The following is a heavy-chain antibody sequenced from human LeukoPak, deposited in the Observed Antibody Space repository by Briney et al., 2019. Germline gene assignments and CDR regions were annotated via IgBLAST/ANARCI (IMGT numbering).Heavy chain of an antibody. CDR3: ARQIVLMVYAIRYFDY. CDR1: GGSISSSSYY. Sequence: SETLSLTCTVSGGSISSSSYYWGWIRQPPGKGLEWIGCIYYSGSTYYNPSLKSRVTISVDTSKNQFSLKLSSVTAADTAVYYCARQIVLMVYAIRYFDYWGQGTLVTVSS. CDR2: IYYSGST. J-gene: IGHJ4*02. D-gene: IGHD2-8*01. V-gene: IGHV4-39*01.